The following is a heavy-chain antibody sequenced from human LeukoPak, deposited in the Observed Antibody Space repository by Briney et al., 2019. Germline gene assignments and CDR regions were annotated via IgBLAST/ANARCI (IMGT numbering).Heavy chain of an antibody. CDR1: GITFSSYA. CDR2: ISGSGAGT. V-gene: IGHV3-23*01. CDR3: ARDTYDILTGYYKWAFDI. J-gene: IGHJ3*02. D-gene: IGHD3-9*01. Sequence: GGSLRLSCAASGITFSSYAMSWVRQAPGKGLEWVSVISGSGAGTYYTDSVKGRFTISRDNSKNTLYLQMNSLRAEDTAVYYCARDTYDILTGYYKWAFDIWGQGTMVTVSS.